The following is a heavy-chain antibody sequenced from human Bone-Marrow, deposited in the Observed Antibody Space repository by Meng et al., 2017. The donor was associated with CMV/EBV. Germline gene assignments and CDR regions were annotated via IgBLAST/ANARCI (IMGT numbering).Heavy chain of an antibody. CDR3: ARDFRGGQPAAMYNWFDP. J-gene: IGHJ5*02. Sequence: SETLSLTCAVSGYSISSSNWWGWIRQPPGKGLEWIGYIYYSGSIYYNPSLKSRVPMSVDTSKNQFSLKLSSVTAADTAVYYCARDFRGGQPAAMYNWFDPWGQGTLVTVSS. CDR2: IYYSGSI. D-gene: IGHD2-2*01. CDR1: GYSISSSNW. V-gene: IGHV4-28*03.